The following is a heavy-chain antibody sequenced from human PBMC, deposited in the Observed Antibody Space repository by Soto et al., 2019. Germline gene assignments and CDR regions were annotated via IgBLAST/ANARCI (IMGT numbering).Heavy chain of an antibody. D-gene: IGHD6-13*01. CDR3: ARIITAAADYYYYYGMDV. Sequence: QVQLVQSGAEVKKPGSSVKVSCKASGGTFSSYAISWVRQAPGRGLEWMGGIIPIFGTANYAQKFQGRVTITADESTSTAYMELSSLRSEDTAVYYCARIITAAADYYYYYGMDVWGQGTTVTVSS. CDR1: GGTFSSYA. CDR2: IIPIFGTA. J-gene: IGHJ6*02. V-gene: IGHV1-69*01.